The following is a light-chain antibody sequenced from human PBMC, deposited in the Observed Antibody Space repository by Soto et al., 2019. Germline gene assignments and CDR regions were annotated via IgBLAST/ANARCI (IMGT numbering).Light chain of an antibody. J-gene: IGKJ4*01. CDR1: QSLLYSDGRTY. V-gene: IGKV2D-29*01. CDR2: EVS. Sequence: EIVMTQTPLSLSVTPGQPASMSCRSSQSLLYSDGRTYFYWYVQRPGQPPQLLIDEVSNRFSGVPDRFSGSGSGTDFTLKISRVEAEDVGVYYCMQSVQIPLTFGGGTKLEI. CDR3: MQSVQIPLT.